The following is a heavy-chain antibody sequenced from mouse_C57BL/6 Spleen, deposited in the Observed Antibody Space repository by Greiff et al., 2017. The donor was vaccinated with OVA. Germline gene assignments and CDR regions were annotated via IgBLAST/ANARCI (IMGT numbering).Heavy chain of an antibody. CDR3: ARDRDGSTPLDY. J-gene: IGHJ2*01. D-gene: IGHD1-1*01. V-gene: IGHV1-50*01. CDR1: GYTFTSYW. Sequence: QVQLQQPGAELVKPGASVKLSCKASGYTFTSYWMQWVKQRPGQGLEWIGEIDPSDSYTNYNQKFKGKATLTVDTSSSTAYMQLSSLTSEDSAVYYCARDRDGSTPLDYWGQGTTRTVSS. CDR2: IDPSDSYT.